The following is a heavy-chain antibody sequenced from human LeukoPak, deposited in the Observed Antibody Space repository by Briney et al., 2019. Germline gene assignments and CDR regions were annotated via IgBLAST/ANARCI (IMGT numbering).Heavy chain of an antibody. V-gene: IGHV4-34*01. J-gene: IGHJ4*02. CDR3: ASVPPADYGDPYYFDY. CDR2: INHSGST. CDR1: GVSFSGYY. Sequence: SGTLCLTCAVYGVSFSGYYWSWIRQPPGKGLEWIGEINHSGSTNYNPSLKSRVTISVDTSNNQFSLKLSSVTAANTDVYYCASVPPADYGDPYYFDYWGQGTLVTVSS. D-gene: IGHD4-17*01.